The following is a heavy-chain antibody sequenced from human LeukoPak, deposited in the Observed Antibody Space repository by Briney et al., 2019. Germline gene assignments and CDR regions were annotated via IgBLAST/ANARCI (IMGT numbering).Heavy chain of an antibody. CDR1: GYTFTDYY. CDR2: INPNSGGT. V-gene: IGHV1-2*02. D-gene: IGHD2-21*02. J-gene: IGHJ4*02. Sequence: ASVKVSCKASGYTFTDYYMHWVRQAPGQGLEWMGWINPNSGGTYYAQKFQGRVTMTLGTSISTAHMELGRLRSDDTAVYYCARGDETYCGGDCYSGLDYWGPGTLVTVSS. CDR3: ARGDETYCGGDCYSGLDY.